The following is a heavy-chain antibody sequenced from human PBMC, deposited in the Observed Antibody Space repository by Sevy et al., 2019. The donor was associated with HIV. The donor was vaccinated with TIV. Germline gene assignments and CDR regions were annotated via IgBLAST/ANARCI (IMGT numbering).Heavy chain of an antibody. Sequence: ASVKVSCKASGGTFNNYAISWVRQAPGEGLEWMGGIIPIFDKIKYAQRLQGRVTMTADESTSTAYLELNSLRSEDTAVYYCAREVGSGWYYGLDVWGQGTTVTVSS. D-gene: IGHD6-19*01. J-gene: IGHJ6*02. CDR2: IIPIFDKI. CDR3: AREVGSGWYYGLDV. V-gene: IGHV1-69*13. CDR1: GGTFNNYA.